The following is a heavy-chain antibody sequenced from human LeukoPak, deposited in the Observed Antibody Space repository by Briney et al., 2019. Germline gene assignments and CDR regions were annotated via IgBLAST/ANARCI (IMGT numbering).Heavy chain of an antibody. CDR1: GFTFSDHY. J-gene: IGHJ5*02. D-gene: IGHD2-15*01. V-gene: IGHV3-72*01. Sequence: GGSLRLSCAASGFTFSDHYMDWVRQAPGKGLEWVGRTRNKANRYTTEYAASVKGRFTISRDDSKNSLYLQMNSLKTEDTAVYYCARDPYEGDCSGGSCYNWFDPWGQGTLVTVSS. CDR2: TRNKANRYTT. CDR3: ARDPYEGDCSGGSCYNWFDP.